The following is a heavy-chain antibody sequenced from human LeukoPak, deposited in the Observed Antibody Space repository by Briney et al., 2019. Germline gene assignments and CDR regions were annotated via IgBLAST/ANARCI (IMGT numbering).Heavy chain of an antibody. CDR2: IIPIFGTA. CDR3: AGDEWLLGFFDY. V-gene: IGHV1-69*05. D-gene: IGHD3-3*01. CDR1: GGTFSSYA. Sequence: WASVKVSCKASGGTFSSYAISWVRQAPGQGLKWMGGIIPIFGTANYAQKFQGRVTITTDESTSTAYMELSSLRSEDTAVYYCAGDEWLLGFFDYWGQGTLVTVSS. J-gene: IGHJ4*02.